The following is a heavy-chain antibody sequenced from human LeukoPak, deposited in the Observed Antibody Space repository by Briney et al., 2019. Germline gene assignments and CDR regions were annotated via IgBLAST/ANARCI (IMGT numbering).Heavy chain of an antibody. CDR2: IGIDSGNT. CDR1: GFPFIEYS. V-gene: IGHV3-48*01. CDR3: ARDHNYAFDN. J-gene: IGHJ4*02. D-gene: IGHD1-1*01. Sequence: PGGSLRLSCTASGFPFIEYSMNWVRQVPGEGLEWIAYIGIDSGNTKYADSVRGRFTISADKAKNSLYPQMNSLRVEDTAVYYCARDHNYAFDNWGQGTLVSVAS.